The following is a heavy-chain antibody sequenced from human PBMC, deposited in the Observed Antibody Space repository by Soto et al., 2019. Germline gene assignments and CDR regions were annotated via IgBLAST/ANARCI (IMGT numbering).Heavy chain of an antibody. CDR3: ARGNYYDSSGYLDNYYYYYGMDV. CDR2: ISSSGSTI. CDR1: GFTFSSYE. D-gene: IGHD3-22*01. J-gene: IGHJ6*02. V-gene: IGHV3-48*03. Sequence: GVLRLSCAASGFTFSSYEMNWVRQAPGKGLEWVSYISSSGSTIYYADSVKGRFTISRDNAKNSLYLQMNSLRAEDTAVYYCARGNYYDSSGYLDNYYYYYGMDVWGQGTTVTVSS.